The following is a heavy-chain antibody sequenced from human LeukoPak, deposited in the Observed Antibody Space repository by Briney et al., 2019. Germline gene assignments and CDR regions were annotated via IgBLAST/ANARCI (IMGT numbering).Heavy chain of an antibody. Sequence: GGSLRLSCVVPGFTFSSYWMTWVRQAPGKGLEWVAIIKEDGTEKYYVDSVKGRFTVSRDNAKNSLFLQMNSLRGEDTAVYYCAGVKLGYWGQGTLVTVSS. CDR1: GFTFSSYW. V-gene: IGHV3-7*01. CDR2: IKEDGTEK. D-gene: IGHD3-22*01. CDR3: AGVKLGY. J-gene: IGHJ4*02.